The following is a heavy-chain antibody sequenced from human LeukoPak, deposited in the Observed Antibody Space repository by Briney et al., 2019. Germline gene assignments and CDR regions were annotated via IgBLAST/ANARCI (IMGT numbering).Heavy chain of an antibody. CDR2: IYPGDSDT. Sequence: GESMKISCQGSEYSFPSFWIGWVRQMPGKGLEWIGIIYPGDSDTRYSPSFQGQVTISADRSISTAFLQWSSLKASDTAMYYCARGRSDTAIVTTWWFDPWGQGTLVTVSS. CDR1: EYSFPSFW. D-gene: IGHD5-18*01. V-gene: IGHV5-51*01. CDR3: ARGRSDTAIVTTWWFDP. J-gene: IGHJ5*02.